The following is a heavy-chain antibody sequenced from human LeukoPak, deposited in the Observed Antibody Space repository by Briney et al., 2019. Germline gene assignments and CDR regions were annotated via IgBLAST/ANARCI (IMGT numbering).Heavy chain of an antibody. Sequence: PGGSLRLSSAASGFTFSSYGMHWVRQAPGKGLEWVAMTSFDGSYKNYADSVKGRFTISRDNSKNRLYPQMNSLRAEDTAVYYCAKEFSGYLTSFDYWGQGTLVTVSS. CDR1: GFTFSSYG. CDR2: TSFDGSYK. J-gene: IGHJ4*02. CDR3: AKEFSGYLTSFDY. V-gene: IGHV3-30*18. D-gene: IGHD3-22*01.